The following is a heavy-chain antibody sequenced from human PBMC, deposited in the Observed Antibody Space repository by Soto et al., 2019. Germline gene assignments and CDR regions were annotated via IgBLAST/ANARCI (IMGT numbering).Heavy chain of an antibody. J-gene: IGHJ6*02. CDR1: GFTFSSYW. D-gene: IGHD4-17*01. V-gene: IGHV3-7*03. CDR3: AGEPRLPRYGDYGYYYYGMDV. Sequence: GGSLRLSCAASGFTFSSYWMSWVRQAPGKGLEWVANIKQDGSEKYYVDSVKGRFTISRDNAKNSLYLQMNSLRAEDTAVYYCAGEPRLPRYGDYGYYYYGMDVWGQGTTVTVSS. CDR2: IKQDGSEK.